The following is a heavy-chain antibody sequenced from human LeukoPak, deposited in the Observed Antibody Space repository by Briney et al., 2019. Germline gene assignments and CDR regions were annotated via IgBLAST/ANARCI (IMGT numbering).Heavy chain of an antibody. CDR3: ARGTIPGAY. CDR1: GFTFSSYA. CDR2: ISYDGSNK. V-gene: IGHV3-30-3*01. D-gene: IGHD1-1*01. J-gene: IGHJ4*02. Sequence: GGSLRLSCAASGFTFSSYAMSWVRQAPGKGLEWVAVISYDGSNKYYADSVKGRFTISRDNSKNTLYLQMNSLRAEDTAVYYCARGTIPGAYWGQGTLVTVSS.